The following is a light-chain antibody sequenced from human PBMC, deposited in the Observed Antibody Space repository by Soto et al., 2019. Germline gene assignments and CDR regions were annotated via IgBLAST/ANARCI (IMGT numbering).Light chain of an antibody. CDR1: QSIGMS. Sequence: ENVLTQSPATLSLSPGERASLSCRASQSIGMSLAWYQHRPGQAPRLLIYDAYNRATGIPARFSGSGSGTDFTLTISSLEPEDVAIYYCQHRSSSPPGLTFGGGTKVEIQ. V-gene: IGKV3-11*01. CDR3: QHRSSSPPGLT. CDR2: DAY. J-gene: IGKJ4*01.